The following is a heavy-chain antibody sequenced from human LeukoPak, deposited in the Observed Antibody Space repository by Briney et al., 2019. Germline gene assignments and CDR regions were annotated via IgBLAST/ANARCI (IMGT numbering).Heavy chain of an antibody. CDR1: GFTFSSYG. CDR2: ISGSGGNV. CDR3: ARDIRNYYDSGAYGWFDP. J-gene: IGHJ5*02. Sequence: GGSLRLSCAASGFTFSSYGMSWVRQAPGKGLEWVSSISGSGGNVYYAGSVRGRFTISRDNSKNTVYLQMNSLRAEDTATYYCARDIRNYYDSGAYGWFDPWGQGTLVPVSS. D-gene: IGHD3-10*01. V-gene: IGHV3-23*01.